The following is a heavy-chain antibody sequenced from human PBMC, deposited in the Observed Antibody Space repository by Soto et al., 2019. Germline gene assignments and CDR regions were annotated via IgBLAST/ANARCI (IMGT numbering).Heavy chain of an antibody. D-gene: IGHD3-22*01. CDR2: IWYDGSAK. V-gene: IGHV3-33*01. Sequence: GGSLRLSCATSGFTFSSHGMHWGRQAPGKGLEWVALIWYDGSAKYYADSVKGRITVSRDNSKNTLYLQMDSLRADDTGVYYCARETEVVNTQGAFDIWGHVTMVTVTS. J-gene: IGHJ3*02. CDR1: GFTFSSHG. CDR3: ARETEVVNTQGAFDI.